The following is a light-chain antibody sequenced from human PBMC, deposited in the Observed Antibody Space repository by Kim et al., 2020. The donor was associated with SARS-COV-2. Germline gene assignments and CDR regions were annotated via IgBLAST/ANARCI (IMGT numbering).Light chain of an antibody. J-gene: IGKJ4*01. CDR1: QSVSSSY. CDR3: QQYGSSPLT. Sequence: SPGKSATLSCRARQSVSSSYLAWYQQKPGQAPRLLIYGASSRATGIPDRFSGSGSGTDFTLTISRLEPEDFAVYYCQQYGSSPLTFGGGTKVDIK. CDR2: GAS. V-gene: IGKV3-20*01.